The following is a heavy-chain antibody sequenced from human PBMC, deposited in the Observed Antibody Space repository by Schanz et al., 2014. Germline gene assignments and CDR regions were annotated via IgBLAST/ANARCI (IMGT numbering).Heavy chain of an antibody. J-gene: IGHJ3*01. D-gene: IGHD3-9*01. CDR3: ARDDKRYFDWLSTFDL. Sequence: EVQLVESGGGLVQPGRSLRLSCAASGFTFDDYAMHWVRQAPGKGLEWVSGISWNSGSLGYADSVKGRFTISRDNAKNSLYLQMSSLRAEDTAVYYCARDDKRYFDWLSTFDLWGQGTMVAVSS. CDR1: GFTFDDYA. V-gene: IGHV3-9*01. CDR2: ISWNSGSL.